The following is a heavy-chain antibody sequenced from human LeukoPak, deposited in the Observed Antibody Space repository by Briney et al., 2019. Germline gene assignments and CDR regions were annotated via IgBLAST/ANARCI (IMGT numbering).Heavy chain of an antibody. Sequence: ASVKVSCKASGYTFTGYYMHWVRQAPGQGLEWMGWINPNSGGTNYAQKFQGRVTMTRDTSISTAYMELSRLRSDDTAVYYCARVRRYYDILTDFDYWGQGTLVTVSS. J-gene: IGHJ4*02. V-gene: IGHV1-2*02. D-gene: IGHD3-9*01. CDR3: ARVRRYYDILTDFDY. CDR2: INPNSGGT. CDR1: GYTFTGYY.